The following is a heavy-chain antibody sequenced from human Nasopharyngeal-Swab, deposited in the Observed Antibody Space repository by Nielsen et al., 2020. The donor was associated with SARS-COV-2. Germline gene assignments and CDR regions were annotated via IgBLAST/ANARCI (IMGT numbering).Heavy chain of an antibody. CDR1: GYTFTSYA. Sequence: AAVKVSCKASGYTFTSYAMHWVRQAPGQRLEGMGWINAGNGNTKYSQKFQGRVTITRDTSASTAYMELSSLRSEDTAVYYCARDLLTIFGVGPFDYWGQGTLVTVSS. CDR2: INAGNGNT. J-gene: IGHJ4*02. D-gene: IGHD3-3*01. V-gene: IGHV1-3*01. CDR3: ARDLLTIFGVGPFDY.